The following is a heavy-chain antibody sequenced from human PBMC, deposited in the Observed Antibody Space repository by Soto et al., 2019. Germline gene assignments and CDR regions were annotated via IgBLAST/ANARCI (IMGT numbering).Heavy chain of an antibody. V-gene: IGHV5-51*01. D-gene: IGHD3-22*01. CDR3: ARPSVESSGSYILNWFVP. J-gene: IGHJ5*02. Sequence: GESLKISCKGSGYSFTSYWIGWGRQMPGKGLEWMGIIYPGDSDTRYSSSCQGQVTISASKSISTAYLQWSSLKAADTAMYYCARPSVESSGSYILNWFVPGGQGTLVTV. CDR1: GYSFTSYW. CDR2: IYPGDSDT.